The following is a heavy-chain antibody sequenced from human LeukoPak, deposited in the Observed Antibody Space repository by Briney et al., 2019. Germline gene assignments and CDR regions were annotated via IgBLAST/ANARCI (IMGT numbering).Heavy chain of an antibody. V-gene: IGHV4-34*01. D-gene: IGHD1-26*01. CDR2: INHSGST. J-gene: IGHJ6*03. CDR1: GGSFSGYY. Sequence: SETLSLTCAVYGGSFSGYYWSWIRQPPGQGLEWIGEINHSGSTNYNPSLKSRVTISVDTSKNQFSLKLSSVTAADTAVYYCARASRGGSYYYYYMDVWGKGTTVTVSS. CDR3: ARASRGGSYYYYYMDV.